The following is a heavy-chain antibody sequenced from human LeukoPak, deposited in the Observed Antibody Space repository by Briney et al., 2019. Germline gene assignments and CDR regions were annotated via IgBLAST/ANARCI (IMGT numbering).Heavy chain of an antibody. CDR1: GFTFSDYV. D-gene: IGHD3-16*01. Sequence: TGRSLRLSCAASGFTFSDYVLHWVRQAPGKGLEWVAVISYDGIDQNYADSVKGRFTISRDNSKNTLHLQINSLRADDTAVYYCARGPEGHYLGGGPPGYFDYLGQGTLVTGSS. J-gene: IGHJ4*02. V-gene: IGHV3-30*04. CDR3: ARGPEGHYLGGGPPGYFDY. CDR2: ISYDGIDQ.